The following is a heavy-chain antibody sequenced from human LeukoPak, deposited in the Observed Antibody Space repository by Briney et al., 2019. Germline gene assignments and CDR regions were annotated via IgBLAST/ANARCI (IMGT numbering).Heavy chain of an antibody. CDR3: ARAMGEQWLVQGAFDI. CDR1: GFTVSSNY. Sequence: GGSLRLSCAASGFTVSSNYMSWVRQAPGKGLEWVSVIYSGGSSYYADSVKDRFTISRDNSKNTVYLQMNSLRVEDTAVYYCARAMGEQWLVQGAFDIWGQGTMVTVSS. CDR2: IYSGGSS. D-gene: IGHD6-19*01. V-gene: IGHV3-66*01. J-gene: IGHJ3*02.